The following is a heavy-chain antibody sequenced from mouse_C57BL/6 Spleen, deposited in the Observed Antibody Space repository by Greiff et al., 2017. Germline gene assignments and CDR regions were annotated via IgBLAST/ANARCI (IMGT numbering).Heavy chain of an antibody. D-gene: IGHD1-1*01. J-gene: IGHJ1*03. V-gene: IGHV5-6*01. Sequence: EVKLVESGGDLVKPGGSLKLSCAASGFTFSSYGMSWVRQTPDKRLEWVATISSGGSYTYYPDSVKGRFTISRDNAKNTLYLQMSSLKSEDTAMYYCARHSFDFYWYFDVWGTGTTVTVSS. CDR2: ISSGGSYT. CDR3: ARHSFDFYWYFDV. CDR1: GFTFSSYG.